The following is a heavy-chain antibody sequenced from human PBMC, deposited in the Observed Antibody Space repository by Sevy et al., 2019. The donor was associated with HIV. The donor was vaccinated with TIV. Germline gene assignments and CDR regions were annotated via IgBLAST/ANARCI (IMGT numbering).Heavy chain of an antibody. J-gene: IGHJ4*02. D-gene: IGHD5-18*01. CDR2: MRSNAFAGTT. Sequence: GGSLRLSCSTSGFNLGDYAMSWVRLSPGKGLEWVGFMRSNAFAGTTEYAESVKGRFTISTDDSKASAHLQMNSLRAEDTGVYYCIRSRQLGYTAMVPDYWGQGTLVTVSS. CDR3: IRSRQLGYTAMVPDY. CDR1: GFNLGDYA. V-gene: IGHV3-49*04.